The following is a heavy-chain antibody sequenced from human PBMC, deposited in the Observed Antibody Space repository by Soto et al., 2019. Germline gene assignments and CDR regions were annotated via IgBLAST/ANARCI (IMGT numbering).Heavy chain of an antibody. D-gene: IGHD6-6*01. J-gene: IGHJ6*02. CDR1: GYTFITYG. CDR2: ISSYNGNT. CDR3: AIYRPTSSIRARAYYYAMDV. Sequence: ASVKVSCKASGYTFITYGISWVRQAPGQGLEWMGWISSYNGNTNYAQKLQGRVTMTTDTSTTTAYMELRSLRSDDTAVYYFAIYRPTSSIRARAYYYAMDVWGQGTTVTVSS. V-gene: IGHV1-18*01.